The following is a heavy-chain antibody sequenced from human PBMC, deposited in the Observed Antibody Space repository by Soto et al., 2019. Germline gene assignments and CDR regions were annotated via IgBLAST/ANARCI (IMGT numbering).Heavy chain of an antibody. D-gene: IGHD1-1*01. CDR2: IYYSGST. Sequence: SETLSLTCTGSGGSISSYYWSWIRQPPGKGLEWIGYIYYSGSTNYNPSLKSRVTISVDTSKNQFSLKLSSVTAADTAVYYCASGTGHYYGMDVWGQGTTVTVSS. CDR1: GGSISSYY. V-gene: IGHV4-59*01. J-gene: IGHJ6*02. CDR3: ASGTGHYYGMDV.